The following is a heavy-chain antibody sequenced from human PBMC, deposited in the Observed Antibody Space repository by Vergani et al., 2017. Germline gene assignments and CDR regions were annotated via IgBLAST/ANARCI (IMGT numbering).Heavy chain of an antibody. CDR3: ARVRSAAGTNYYYGMDV. J-gene: IGHJ6*02. Sequence: QVQLQESGPGLVKPSETLSLTCTVSGGSISSYYWSWIRQPPGKGLEWIGYIYYSGSTNYNPSLKSRVTISVDTSKNQFSLKLSSVTAADTAVYYCARVRSAAGTNYYYGMDVWGQGTTVTVSS. D-gene: IGHD6-13*01. CDR2: IYYSGST. V-gene: IGHV4-59*01. CDR1: GGSISSYY.